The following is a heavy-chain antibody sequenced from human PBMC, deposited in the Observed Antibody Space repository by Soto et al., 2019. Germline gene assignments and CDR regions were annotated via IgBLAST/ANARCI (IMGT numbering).Heavy chain of an antibody. D-gene: IGHD3-3*01. CDR3: TTGVYDFWSGYSSNWFDP. CDR1: GFTFSNAW. CDR2: IKSKTDGGTT. V-gene: IGHV3-15*07. J-gene: IGHJ5*02. Sequence: PGGSLRLSCAASGFTFSNAWMNWVRQAPGKGLEWVGRIKSKTDGGTTDYAAPVKGRFTISRDDSKNTLYLQMNSLKTEDTAVYYCTTGVYDFWSGYSSNWFDPWGQGTLVTVSS.